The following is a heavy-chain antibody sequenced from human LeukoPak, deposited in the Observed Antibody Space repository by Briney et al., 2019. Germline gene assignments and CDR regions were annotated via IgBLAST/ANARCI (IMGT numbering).Heavy chain of an antibody. Sequence: PGGSLRLSCAASGFTFSTYWMNWVRLAPGKGLEWVASIQQDGSEKDYVDSVKGRFTISRDNAKNSLYLQMNSLGAEDTAVYYCARGRNDSRYRPFDHWGQGTLVSVSS. D-gene: IGHD1-1*01. CDR2: IQQDGSEK. CDR3: ARGRNDSRYRPFDH. J-gene: IGHJ4*02. V-gene: IGHV3-7*01. CDR1: GFTFSTYW.